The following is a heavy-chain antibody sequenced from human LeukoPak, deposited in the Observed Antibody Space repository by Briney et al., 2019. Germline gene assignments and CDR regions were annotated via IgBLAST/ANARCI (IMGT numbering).Heavy chain of an antibody. CDR2: IHHSGGT. J-gene: IGHJ6*03. CDR1: GGSISNNDW. CDR3: VVNGYYCLDI. Sequence: SETLSLTCAVSGGSISNNDWYSWVRYPPGEGLEWIGEIHHSGGTNYKSSLKSRVNISVDKSRNQFSLNLDSVIAADTAVYYCVVNGYYCLDIWGKGTTVIVSS. V-gene: IGHV4-4*02.